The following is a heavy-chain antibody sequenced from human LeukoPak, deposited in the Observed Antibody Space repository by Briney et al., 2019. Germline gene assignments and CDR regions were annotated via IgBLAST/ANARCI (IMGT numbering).Heavy chain of an antibody. V-gene: IGHV4-34*01. CDR2: INHSGST. J-gene: IGHJ4*02. Sequence: SETLSHTCAVYGGSFSGYYWSWIRQPPGKGLEWIREINHSGSTNYNPSLKSRVTISVDTSKNQFSLKLSSVTAADTAVYYCARGLVVVPAAIRIGGFDYWGQGTLVTVSS. CDR1: GGSFSGYY. CDR3: ARGLVVVPAAIRIGGFDY. D-gene: IGHD2-2*01.